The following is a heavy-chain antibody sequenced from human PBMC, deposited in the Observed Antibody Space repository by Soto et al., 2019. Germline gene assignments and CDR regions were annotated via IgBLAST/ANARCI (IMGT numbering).Heavy chain of an antibody. V-gene: IGHV3-74*01. J-gene: IGHJ4*02. Sequence: GSLVLSCAASGFIFSNYWLHLDRQAPGKGLVWVSRINGDGSDTAYAHSVKGRFTISRDNAQNTLYLQMNTLRTEATAVYFCAREPSSYDSSGYSLNFWGQGTQVTVSS. D-gene: IGHD3-22*01. CDR3: AREPSSYDSSGYSLNF. CDR1: GFIFSNYW. CDR2: INGDGSDT.